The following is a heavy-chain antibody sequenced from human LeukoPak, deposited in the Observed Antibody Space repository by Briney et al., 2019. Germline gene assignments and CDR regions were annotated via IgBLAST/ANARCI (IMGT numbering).Heavy chain of an antibody. Sequence: PGRSLRLSCAVSGFTFSSYSMNWVRQAPGKGLEWVSYISSFSSSIYYADSVKGRFTISRDNAKNSLYLQMNSLRDDDTAVYYCARADGMDVWGQGTTVTVSS. CDR2: ISSFSSSI. V-gene: IGHV3-48*02. CDR3: ARADGMDV. CDR1: GFTFSSYS. J-gene: IGHJ6*02.